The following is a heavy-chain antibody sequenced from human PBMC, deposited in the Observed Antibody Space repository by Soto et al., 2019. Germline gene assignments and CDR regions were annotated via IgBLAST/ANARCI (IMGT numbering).Heavy chain of an antibody. V-gene: IGHV3-48*02. CDR3: ARDYYDGGGYYYF. CDR2: ITSSSRTV. D-gene: IGHD3-22*01. CDR1: GFTFSSYS. Sequence: PGGSLRLSCAASGFTFSSYSMNWVRQAPGKGLEWVSYITSSSRTVYYADSVKGRFTISRDNAKNSLYLQMNSLRDEDTAVYYCARDYYDGGGYYYFWGQGTLVTVSS. J-gene: IGHJ4*02.